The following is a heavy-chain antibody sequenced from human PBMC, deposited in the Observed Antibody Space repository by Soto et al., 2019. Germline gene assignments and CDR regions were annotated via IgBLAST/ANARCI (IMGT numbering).Heavy chain of an antibody. CDR2: IYYRGST. CDR3: ARTPGIAADGTRWFDH. J-gene: IGHJ5*02. CDR1: GGSISSYY. D-gene: IGHD6-13*01. Sequence: SETLSLTCTVSGGSISSYYWSWIRRPPGKGLEWIGYIYYRGSTNYNPSRKSRVNISVDASNNQFSLNRSSVTAADTAVYYCARTPGIAADGTRWFDHWGQGTLVTVSS. V-gene: IGHV4-59*01.